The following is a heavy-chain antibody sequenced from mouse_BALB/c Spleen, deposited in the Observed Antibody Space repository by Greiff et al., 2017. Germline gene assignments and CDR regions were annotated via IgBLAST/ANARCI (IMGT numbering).Heavy chain of an antibody. J-gene: IGHJ4*01. CDR2: ISYSGST. V-gene: IGHV3-8*02. CDR1: GDSITSGY. CDR3: ARDYYGTLGY. D-gene: IGHD1-1*01. Sequence: EVKLMESGPSLVKPSQTLSLTCSVTGDSITSGYWNWIRKFPGNKLEYMGYISYSGSTYYNPSLKSRISITRDTSKNQYYLQLNSVTTEDTATYYCARDYYGTLGYWGQGTSVTVSS.